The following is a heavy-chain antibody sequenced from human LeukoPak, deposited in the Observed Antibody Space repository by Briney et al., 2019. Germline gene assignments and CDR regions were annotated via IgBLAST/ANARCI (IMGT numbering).Heavy chain of an antibody. D-gene: IGHD3-10*01. V-gene: IGHV3-48*03. CDR3: ARVPGYYGSGSYHLGSDY. J-gene: IGHJ4*02. CDR1: GFTFSSYE. Sequence: PGGSLRLSCAASGFTFSSYEMNWVRQAPGKGLEWVSYISSSGGTIYYADSVKGRFTISRDNAKNSLYLQMNSLRAEDTAVYYCARVPGYYGSGSYHLGSDYWGQGTLVTVSS. CDR2: ISSSGGTI.